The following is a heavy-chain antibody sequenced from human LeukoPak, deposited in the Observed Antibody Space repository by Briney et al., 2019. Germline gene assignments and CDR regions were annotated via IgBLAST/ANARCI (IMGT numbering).Heavy chain of an antibody. CDR3: ARGGVRGPSGLCAFDI. CDR2: INHSGGT. Sequence: SETLSLTCAVYGGSFSGYYWSWIRQPPGKGLEWIGEINHSGGTNYNPSLKSRVTISVDTSKNQFSLKLSSVTAADTAVYYCARGGVRGPSGLCAFDIWGQGTMVTVSS. D-gene: IGHD3-10*01. CDR1: GGSFSGYY. V-gene: IGHV4-34*01. J-gene: IGHJ3*02.